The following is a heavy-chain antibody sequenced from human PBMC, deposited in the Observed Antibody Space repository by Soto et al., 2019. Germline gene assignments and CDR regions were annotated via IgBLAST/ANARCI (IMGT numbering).Heavy chain of an antibody. Sequence: QLQLQESGPGLVKPSETLSLTCTVSGGSISSSSYYWGWIRQPPGQGLEWIGSIYYSGSTYYNPSLKSRVTISVDTSKNQFSLKLSSVTAADTAVYYCAIVVVPAAMPVDYWGQGTLVTVSS. V-gene: IGHV4-39*01. D-gene: IGHD2-2*01. CDR3: AIVVVPAAMPVDY. CDR2: IYYSGST. J-gene: IGHJ4*02. CDR1: GGSISSSSYY.